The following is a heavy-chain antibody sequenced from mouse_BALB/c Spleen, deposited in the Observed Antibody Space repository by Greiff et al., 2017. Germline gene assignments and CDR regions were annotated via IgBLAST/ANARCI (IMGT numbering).Heavy chain of an antibody. CDR2: IDPETGGT. CDR3: TGDYEAWFAY. V-gene: IGHV1-15*01. D-gene: IGHD2-4*01. J-gene: IGHJ3*01. CDR1: GYTFTDYE. Sequence: QVQLKESGAELVRPGASVTLSCKASGYTFTDYEMHWVKQTPVHGLEWIGAIDPETGGTAYNQKFKGKATLTADKSSSTAYMELRSLTSEDSAVYYCTGDYEAWFAYWGQGTLVTVSA.